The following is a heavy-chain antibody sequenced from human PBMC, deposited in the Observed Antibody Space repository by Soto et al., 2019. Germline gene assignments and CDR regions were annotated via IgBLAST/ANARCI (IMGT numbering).Heavy chain of an antibody. D-gene: IGHD5-12*01. CDR2: IVVGSGST. Sequence: QMQLVQSGPEVRKPGTSVKVSCKASGLTFSSSAVQWVRQARGQRLEWIGWIVVGSGSTKYAQKFQERVXXTXDXXTSTAYMELNSLRSEDTAVYYCAAPPNRDAYNYGYWGQGTLVTVSS. V-gene: IGHV1-58*01. CDR3: AAPPNRDAYNYGY. J-gene: IGHJ4*02. CDR1: GLTFSSSA.